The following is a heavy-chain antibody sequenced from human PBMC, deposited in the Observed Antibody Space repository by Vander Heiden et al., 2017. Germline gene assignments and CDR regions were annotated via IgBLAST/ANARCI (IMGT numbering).Heavy chain of an antibody. V-gene: IGHV3-23*01. J-gene: IGHJ5*02. CDR3: AKHVENFGDSLVRFDP. CDR2: IGGSGGST. D-gene: IGHD4-17*01. CDR1: GSTFSSYA. Sequence: EVQLLESGGGLVQPGGSLRLSPAAAGSTFSSYALCWVRQARGKELEWVAGIGGSGGSTYYADSVKGRFTISRDNSKNTLQLQMNSLRAEDTAIYYSAKHVENFGDSLVRFDPWGQGTLVTVAS.